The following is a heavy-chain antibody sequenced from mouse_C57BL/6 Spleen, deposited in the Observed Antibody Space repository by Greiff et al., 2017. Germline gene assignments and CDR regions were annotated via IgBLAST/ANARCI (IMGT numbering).Heavy chain of an antibody. CDR3: TGWDGFAY. D-gene: IGHD4-1*01. J-gene: IGHJ3*01. CDR1: GYTFTDYE. Sequence: QVQLKESGAELVRPGASVTLSCKASGYTFTDYEMHWVKQTPVHGLEWIGAIDPETGGTAYNQKFKGKAILTADKSSSTAYMELRSLTSEDSAVYYGTGWDGFAYWGQGTRVTVSA. CDR2: IDPETGGT. V-gene: IGHV1-15*01.